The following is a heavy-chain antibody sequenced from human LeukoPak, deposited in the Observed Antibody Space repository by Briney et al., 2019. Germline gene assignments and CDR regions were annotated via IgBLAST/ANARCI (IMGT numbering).Heavy chain of an antibody. CDR2: IYYSGST. J-gene: IGHJ4*02. Sequence: SETLSVTCTVSGGSISSYYWSWIRQPPGKGLEWIGYIYYSGSTNYNPSLKSRVTISVDTSKNQFSLKLSSVTAADTAVYYCAREYGIQLWARYFDYWGQGTLVTVSS. V-gene: IGHV4-59*01. CDR3: AREYGIQLWARYFDY. CDR1: GGSISSYY. D-gene: IGHD5-18*01.